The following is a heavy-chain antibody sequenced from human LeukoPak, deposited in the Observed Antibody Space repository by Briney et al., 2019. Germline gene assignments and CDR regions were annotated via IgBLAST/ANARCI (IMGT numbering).Heavy chain of an antibody. V-gene: IGHV3-30*19. Sequence: PGGSLRLSCAASGFTFSTNGMHWVRQPPGKGLEWVAIISFDGSNKYYADSVKGRFTISRDNSQNTLHLQLNSLRPEDTAVYYCARDPTLFYGDYVDYWGQGTLVTVSS. CDR1: GFTFSTNG. CDR3: ARDPTLFYGDYVDY. CDR2: ISFDGSNK. J-gene: IGHJ4*02. D-gene: IGHD4-17*01.